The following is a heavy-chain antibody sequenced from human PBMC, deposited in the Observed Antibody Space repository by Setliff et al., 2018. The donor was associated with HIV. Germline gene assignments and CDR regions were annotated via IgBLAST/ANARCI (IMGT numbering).Heavy chain of an antibody. Sequence: PGGSLRLSCAASGFIFSTFPMHWVRQAPGKGLEWVAVMSGDANSQYYADSVRGRFTISRDNSRDTLYLQMNSLRVEDTAVYFCAKTIAALDYWGQGTLVTVSS. CDR3: AKTIAALDY. CDR1: GFIFSTFP. J-gene: IGHJ4*02. D-gene: IGHD6-13*01. CDR2: MSGDANSQ. V-gene: IGHV3-30*07.